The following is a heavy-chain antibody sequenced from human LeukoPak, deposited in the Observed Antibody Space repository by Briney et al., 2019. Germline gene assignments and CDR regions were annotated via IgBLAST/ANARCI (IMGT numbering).Heavy chain of an antibody. J-gene: IGHJ5*02. CDR3: ARDRIAAVNWFDP. V-gene: IGHV3-30*04. CDR2: ISYDGSNQ. Sequence: PGGSLGLPCAASGSTFRSYALHWVRQPPGKGLEGVEVISYDGSNQYYADSVKGRFTISRDNSKNTLYLQMNSLRAEDTAVYYCARDRIAAVNWFDPWGQGTLVTVSS. D-gene: IGHD6-13*01. CDR1: GSTFRSYA.